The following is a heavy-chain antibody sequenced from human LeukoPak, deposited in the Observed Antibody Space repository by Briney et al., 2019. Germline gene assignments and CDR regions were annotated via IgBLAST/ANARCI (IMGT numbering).Heavy chain of an antibody. CDR1: GFTFNSHA. D-gene: IGHD6-19*01. J-gene: IGHJ4*02. V-gene: IGHV3-23*01. CDR3: AKTTFGYSSGRSPGWPVDY. Sequence: GGSLRLSCAASGFTFNSHAMYWVRQAPGKGLEWVSGIVGSGGSSYNAESVRGRFTISRDNSKNTVYMQMNSLRDEDTAVYYCAKTTFGYSSGRSPGWPVDYWGQGTVVTVSS. CDR2: IVGSGGSS.